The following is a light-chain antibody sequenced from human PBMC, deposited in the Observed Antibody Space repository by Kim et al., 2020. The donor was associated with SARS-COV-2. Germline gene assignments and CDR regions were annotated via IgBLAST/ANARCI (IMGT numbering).Light chain of an antibody. J-gene: IGKJ1*01. CDR2: DAT. V-gene: IGKV3-15*01. CDR3: QQSNDWPPLT. CDR1: QTMNNK. Sequence: SPGERAALATRASQTMNNKLVWYQQKPGQAPRLLIYDATTRATGVPARFIGSGSETDFTLTISSLQSEDFAVYYCQQSNDWPPLTFGQGTKVDIK.